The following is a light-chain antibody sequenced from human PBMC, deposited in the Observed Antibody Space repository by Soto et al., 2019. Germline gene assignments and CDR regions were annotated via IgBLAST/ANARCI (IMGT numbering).Light chain of an antibody. V-gene: IGKV3-20*01. CDR3: QQYGNSPPRT. CDR1: QSVSSGY. J-gene: IGKJ1*01. Sequence: EIVLTQSPGTLSLSPGERATLSCRASQSVSSGYLAWYQQKPGQAPRLLIYDASSRATGIPDRCSGSGSGTDFTLTISRLEPEDFAVYYCQQYGNSPPRTFGQGTKVEIK. CDR2: DAS.